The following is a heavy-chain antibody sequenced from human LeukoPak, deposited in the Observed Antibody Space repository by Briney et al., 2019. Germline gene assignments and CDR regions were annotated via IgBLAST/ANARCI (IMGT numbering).Heavy chain of an antibody. V-gene: IGHV1-3*01. J-gene: IGHJ4*02. CDR2: INAGNGNT. CDR1: GYTFTSYA. Sequence: GASVKVSCKASGYTFTSYAMHWVRQAPGQRLEWMEWINAGNGNTKYSQKFQGRVTITRDTSASTAYMELSSLRSEDTAVYYCARDLGLATVTNFDYWGQGTLVTVSS. CDR3: ARDLGLATVTNFDY. D-gene: IGHD4-17*01.